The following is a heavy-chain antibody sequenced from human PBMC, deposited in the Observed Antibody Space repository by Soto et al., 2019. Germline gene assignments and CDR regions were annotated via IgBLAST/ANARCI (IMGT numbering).Heavy chain of an antibody. Sequence: ASVKVSCKVSGYTLTELSMHWVRQAPGKGLEWMGGFDPEDGETIYAQKFRGRVTMTEDTSTDTAYMELSSLRSEDTAVYYCATDIAARLGGYYYYGMDVWGQGTTVTVSS. CDR2: FDPEDGET. D-gene: IGHD6-6*01. CDR1: GYTLTELS. CDR3: ATDIAARLGGYYYYGMDV. J-gene: IGHJ6*02. V-gene: IGHV1-24*01.